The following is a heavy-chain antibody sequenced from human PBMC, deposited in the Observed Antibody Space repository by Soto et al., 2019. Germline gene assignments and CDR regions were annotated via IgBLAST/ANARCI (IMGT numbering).Heavy chain of an antibody. Sequence: SQTLSLTCTISGDSVSNNGATWNWIRQSPSRGLEWLGRAYYRSRWRYDYAASVRGRITINPDTSKHQFSLQLHSVTPEDTAVYYCALDPPDFISGLDYWGQGTLVTVSS. V-gene: IGHV6-1*01. CDR1: GDSVSNNGAT. J-gene: IGHJ4*02. CDR3: ALDPPDFISGLDY. CDR2: AYYRSRWRY. D-gene: IGHD6-19*01.